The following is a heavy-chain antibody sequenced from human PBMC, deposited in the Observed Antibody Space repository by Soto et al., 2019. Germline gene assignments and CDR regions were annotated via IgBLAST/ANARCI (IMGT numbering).Heavy chain of an antibody. D-gene: IGHD3-22*01. Sequence: GGSLRLSGEASGLSFSIYAMSWVRQAPGKCLEWVSSFSGSGSGGNTYHADSVRGRFTISRDNSKNTLYLQMNSLRAEDTAVYYCAKDRFYYDRTDAFDIWGQGTMVTVSS. J-gene: IGHJ3*02. CDR1: GLSFSIYA. V-gene: IGHV3-23*01. CDR2: FSGSGSGGNT. CDR3: AKDRFYYDRTDAFDI.